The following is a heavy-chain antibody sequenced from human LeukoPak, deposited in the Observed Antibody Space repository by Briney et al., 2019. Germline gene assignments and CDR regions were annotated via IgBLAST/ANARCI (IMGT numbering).Heavy chain of an antibody. CDR1: GFTFSSYS. V-gene: IGHV3-30*02. CDR3: AKGRSGSYLSYYFDY. CDR2: IRYDGSNK. D-gene: IGHD1-26*01. Sequence: PGGSLRLSCAASGFTFSSYSMNWVRQAPGKGLEWVAFIRYDGSNKYYADSVKGRFTISRDNSKNTLYLQMNSLRAEDTAVYYCAKGRSGSYLSYYFDYWGQGTLVTVSS. J-gene: IGHJ4*02.